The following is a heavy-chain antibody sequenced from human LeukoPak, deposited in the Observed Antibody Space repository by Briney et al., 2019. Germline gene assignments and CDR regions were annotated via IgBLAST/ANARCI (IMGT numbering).Heavy chain of an antibody. Sequence: GGSLRLSCAASGFTFSSYATSWVRQAPGKGLEWVSAISGSGGSTYYADSVKGRFTISRDNSKNTLYLQMNSLRAEDTAVYYCAKKSLGYGDLNWGQGTLVTVSS. V-gene: IGHV3-23*01. D-gene: IGHD4-17*01. J-gene: IGHJ4*02. CDR2: ISGSGGST. CDR3: AKKSLGYGDLN. CDR1: GFTFSSYA.